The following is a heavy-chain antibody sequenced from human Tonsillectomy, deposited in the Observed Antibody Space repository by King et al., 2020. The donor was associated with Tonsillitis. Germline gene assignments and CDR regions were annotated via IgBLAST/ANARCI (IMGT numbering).Heavy chain of an antibody. CDR1: GYPFTSYG. CDR3: ARDSPPYPSNWYEVTGYYFDY. V-gene: IGHV1-18*04. D-gene: IGHD6-13*01. Sequence: VQLVQSGDEVKEPGASVKVSCKASGYPFTSYGISWVRQAPGQGLEWMGWISAYNGNTDYAQKLQGRVTMTTDTSTSTAYMELRSLRSDDTAVYYCARDSPPYPSNWYEVTGYYFDYWGQGTLVTVSS. J-gene: IGHJ4*02. CDR2: ISAYNGNT.